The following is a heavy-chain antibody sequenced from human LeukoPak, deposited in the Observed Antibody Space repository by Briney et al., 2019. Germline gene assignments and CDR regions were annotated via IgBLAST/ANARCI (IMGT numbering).Heavy chain of an antibody. Sequence: GGSLRLSCAASGFTFSSYAMSWVRQAPGKGLEWVSGTSDSGGSTYYADSVKGRFTISRDNSKNTLYPQMNSLRAEDTAVYYCAKGTIVVTWYFDLWGRGTLVTVSS. CDR3: AKGTIVVTWYFDL. CDR1: GFTFSSYA. J-gene: IGHJ2*01. D-gene: IGHD3-22*01. V-gene: IGHV3-23*01. CDR2: TSDSGGST.